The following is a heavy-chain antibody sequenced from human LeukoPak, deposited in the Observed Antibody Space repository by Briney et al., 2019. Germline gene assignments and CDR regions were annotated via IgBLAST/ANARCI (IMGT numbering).Heavy chain of an antibody. CDR2: INPSGGST. J-gene: IGHJ4*02. CDR1: GYTFTSYY. V-gene: IGHV1-46*01. Sequence: ASVKVSCKASGYTFTSYYMHWVRQAPGQGLEWMGIINPSGGSTSYAQKFQGRVTITTDESTSTAYMELSSLRSEDTAVYYCARDPGYDILTGRKAPFFDYWGQGTLVTVSS. CDR3: ARDPGYDILTGRKAPFFDY. D-gene: IGHD3-9*01.